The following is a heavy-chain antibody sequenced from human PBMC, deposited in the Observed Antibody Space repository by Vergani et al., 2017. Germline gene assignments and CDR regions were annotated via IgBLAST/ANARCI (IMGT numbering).Heavy chain of an antibody. D-gene: IGHD2-2*01. CDR2: INPNSGGT. CDR1: GYTFTDYF. Sequence: QVQLVQSGAEVKKPGASVTVSCKASGYTFTDYFMHWVRQAPGQGLEWMGWINPNSGGTNYAQKFQGRVTMTRDTSISTAYMELSNLRSDDTAVYYCARVGTSSNRDYFDYWGKGTLVTVSS. CDR3: ARVGTSSNRDYFDY. V-gene: IGHV1-2*02. J-gene: IGHJ4*02.